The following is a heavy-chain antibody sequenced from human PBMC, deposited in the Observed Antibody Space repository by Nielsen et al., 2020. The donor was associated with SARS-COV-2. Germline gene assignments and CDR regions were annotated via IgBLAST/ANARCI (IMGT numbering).Heavy chain of an antibody. V-gene: IGHV1-3*01. CDR2: INAGNGNT. J-gene: IGHJ6*02. D-gene: IGHD2-21*02. CDR3: ARGGSVVVTAITYYYYYGMDV. Sequence: WVRQAPGQGLEWMGWINAGNGNTKYSQKFQGRVTITRDTSASTAYMELSSLRSEDTAVYYCARGGSVVVTAITYYYYYGMDVWGQGTTVTVSS.